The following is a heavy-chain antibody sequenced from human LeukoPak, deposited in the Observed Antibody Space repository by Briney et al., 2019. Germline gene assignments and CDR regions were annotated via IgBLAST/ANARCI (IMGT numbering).Heavy chain of an antibody. CDR2: INPNSGGT. Sequence: ASVKVSFKASGYTFTGYYMHWVRQAPGQGLEWMGWINPNSGGTKYAQKFQGRVTMTRDMSISTAYMKLSRLRSDNTAVYYCARGRSGELTWAFTFDSWGQGTLVTVSS. CDR3: ARGRSGELTWAFTFDS. V-gene: IGHV1-2*02. J-gene: IGHJ4*02. D-gene: IGHD3-10*01. CDR1: GYTFTGYY.